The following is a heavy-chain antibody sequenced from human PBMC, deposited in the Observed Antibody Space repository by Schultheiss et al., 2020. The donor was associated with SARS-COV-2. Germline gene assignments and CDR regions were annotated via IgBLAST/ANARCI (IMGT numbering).Heavy chain of an antibody. CDR3: ARDGQWLVDYYYYGMDV. D-gene: IGHD6-19*01. CDR1: GFTFSSYS. J-gene: IGHJ6*02. Sequence: GGSLRLSCAASGFTFSSYSMNWVRQAPGKGLEWVSYISSSSSTIYYADSVKGRFTISRDNAKNSLYLQMNSLRAEDTAVYYCARDGQWLVDYYYYGMDVWGQGTTVTVSS. V-gene: IGHV3-48*04. CDR2: ISSSSSTI.